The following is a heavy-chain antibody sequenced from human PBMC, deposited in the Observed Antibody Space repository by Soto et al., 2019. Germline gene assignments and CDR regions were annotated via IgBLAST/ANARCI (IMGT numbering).Heavy chain of an antibody. CDR1: GGSISSSSY. CDR3: RRSSRYSTDV. J-gene: IGHJ6*02. V-gene: IGHV4-39*01. Sequence: QLQLQESGPGLVKPSETLSLTCTVSGGSISSSSYWGWIRQPLGKGLEWIGSLYSIGSTYYNPSLKSRVTISVDTSKIQFSLKLSSVTAADTAVYYCRRSSRYSTDVWGQGTTVTVSS. CDR2: LYSIGST. D-gene: IGHD6-13*01.